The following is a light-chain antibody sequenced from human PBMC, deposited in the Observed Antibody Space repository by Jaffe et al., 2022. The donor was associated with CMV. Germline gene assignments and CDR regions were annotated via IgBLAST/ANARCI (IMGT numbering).Light chain of an antibody. CDR3: QQLDSYPYT. J-gene: IGKJ2*01. V-gene: IGKV1-9*01. CDR1: HDISSF. CDR2: SAS. Sequence: DIQLTQSPSFLSASVGDRVTITCRASHDISSFLAWYQQKPGKAPKLLIYSASTLQSGVPSTFSGSGSGTEFTLTITSLQPDDVATFYCQQLDSYPYTFGQGTKLEIK.